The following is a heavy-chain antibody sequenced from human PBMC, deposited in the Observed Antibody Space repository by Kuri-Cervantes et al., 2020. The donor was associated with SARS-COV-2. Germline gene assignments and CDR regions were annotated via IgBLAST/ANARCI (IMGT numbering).Heavy chain of an antibody. D-gene: IGHD3-10*01. Sequence: SVKVSCKASGGTFSSYAISWVRQAPGQGLEWMGGIIPILGTANYAQKFQGRVTIAADKSTSTAYMELSSLRSEDTAVYYCARVAWFNNWFDPWGQGTLVTVSS. V-gene: IGHV1-69*10. CDR3: ARVAWFNNWFDP. J-gene: IGHJ5*02. CDR1: GGTFSSYA. CDR2: IIPILGTA.